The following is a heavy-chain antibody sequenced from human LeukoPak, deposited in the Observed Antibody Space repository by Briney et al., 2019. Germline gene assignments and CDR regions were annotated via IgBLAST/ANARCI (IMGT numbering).Heavy chain of an antibody. Sequence: PSETLSLTCTVFGGSISGYYWSWIRQPPGKGLEWIAYIYYSGSTNYNPSLKSRVTISVDRSKNQCSLKVNSVTAADTAVYYCAREPSVTTVTTGSWGQGTLVIVSS. J-gene: IGHJ5*02. D-gene: IGHD4-17*01. CDR3: AREPSVTTVTTGS. CDR2: IYYSGST. V-gene: IGHV4-59*01. CDR1: GGSISGYY.